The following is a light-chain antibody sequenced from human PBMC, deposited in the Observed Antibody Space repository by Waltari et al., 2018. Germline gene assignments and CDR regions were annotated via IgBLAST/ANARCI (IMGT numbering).Light chain of an antibody. CDR2: EVK. V-gene: IGLV2-14*01. CDR3: SSYTSTKIL. J-gene: IGLJ2*01. CDR1: INDVGTYPY. Sequence: QSALTQPASVSGSPGQSITISCTGTINDVGTYPYVSWYQQHPGKAPKPIIFEVKNLPSGGSNRFSGSKYANTASLTISGLQAEDEADYYCSSYTSTKILFGGGTKLTVL.